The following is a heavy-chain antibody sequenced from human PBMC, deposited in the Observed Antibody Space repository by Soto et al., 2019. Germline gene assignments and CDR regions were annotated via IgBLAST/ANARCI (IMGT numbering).Heavy chain of an antibody. J-gene: IGHJ5*01. D-gene: IGHD5-18*01. CDR2: ISSSSSST. Sequence: EVQLVESGGGLVQPGGSLRLSCAAAGFTFNSYDMTWVRQAPGKGLEWLSYISSSSSSTYYADSVKGRFTISRDNAKNSLYLQMNSLRDEDTAVYYCARGDTYGLWSWGLGTLVTVAS. CDR1: GFTFNSYD. CDR3: ARGDTYGLWS. V-gene: IGHV3-48*02.